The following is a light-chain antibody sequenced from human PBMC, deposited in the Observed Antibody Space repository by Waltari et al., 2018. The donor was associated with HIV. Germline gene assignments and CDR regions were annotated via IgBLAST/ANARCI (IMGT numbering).Light chain of an antibody. CDR2: EVS. CDR3: CSYVGWSTILYV. V-gene: IGLV2-23*02. J-gene: IGLJ1*01. CDR1: SSDVGSYNL. Sequence: QSALTQPASVSGSPGQSITISCTGTSSDVGSYNLVSWYQQHPGTAPKLMIYEVSKRPSGVSNRFSGSKSGNTASLTISGLQAEDEADYYCCSYVGWSTILYVFGTGTKVTVL.